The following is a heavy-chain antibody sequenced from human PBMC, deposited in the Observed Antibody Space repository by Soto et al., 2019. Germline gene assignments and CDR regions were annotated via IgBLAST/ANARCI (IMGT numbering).Heavy chain of an antibody. V-gene: IGHV3-30-3*01. J-gene: IGHJ4*02. CDR1: GFTFSSYA. Sequence: QVKLVESGGGVVQPGRSLRLSCAASGFTFSSYAMHWVRQAPGKGLEWVTVISYDGSNKYYADSVKGRFTISRDNSKNTLYLQMNSLRAEDTAVYYCAGDPQRGYSSSWFFLVYWGQGTLVTVSS. CDR3: AGDPQRGYSSSWFFLVY. D-gene: IGHD6-13*01. CDR2: ISYDGSNK.